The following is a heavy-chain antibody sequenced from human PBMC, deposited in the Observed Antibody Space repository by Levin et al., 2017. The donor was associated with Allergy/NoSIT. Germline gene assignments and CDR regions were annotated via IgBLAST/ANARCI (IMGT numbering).Heavy chain of an antibody. J-gene: IGHJ6*02. CDR1: GFSFSDYY. V-gene: IGHV3-11*01. CDR3: ARGSPSVYYGMDV. Sequence: GGSLRLSCAASGFSFSDYYMNWIRQAPGKGLEWVSYITSSGTTIHYADSVQGRFTISRDKSKNSLYLQMNSLRAEDTAVYFCARGSPSVYYGMDVWGQGTTVTVSS. D-gene: IGHD3/OR15-3a*01. CDR2: ITSSGTTI.